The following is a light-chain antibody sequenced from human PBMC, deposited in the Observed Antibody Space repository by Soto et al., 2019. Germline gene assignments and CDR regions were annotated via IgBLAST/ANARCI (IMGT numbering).Light chain of an antibody. Sequence: DIQVTQSRSSLSASVGARVTISCRASQGISNGLSWYQQKPGQAPTIMIYAASSLQSGVPSRFSGSGSGTDFTLTISSLQTEDVATYFCQQLNSYPQTFGQGTRLEIK. CDR1: QGISNG. V-gene: IGKV1-27*01. CDR3: QQLNSYPQT. CDR2: AAS. J-gene: IGKJ5*01.